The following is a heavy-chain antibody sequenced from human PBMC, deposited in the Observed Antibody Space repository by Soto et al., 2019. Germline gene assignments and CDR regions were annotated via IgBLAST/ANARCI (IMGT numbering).Heavy chain of an antibody. D-gene: IGHD2-2*01. J-gene: IGHJ2*01. Sequence: QVQLVQSGAEVKKPGASVKVSCKASGYTFTSYYMHWVRQAPGQGLEWMGIINPSGGSTSYGQKCQGRVTMTRYTPTRTVWMELSSLGSEDTDVDSCARVCHWAYASYGYFDLWGRGTLVTVAS. CDR1: GYTFTSYY. V-gene: IGHV1-46*03. CDR3: ARVCHWAYASYGYFDL. CDR2: INPSGGST.